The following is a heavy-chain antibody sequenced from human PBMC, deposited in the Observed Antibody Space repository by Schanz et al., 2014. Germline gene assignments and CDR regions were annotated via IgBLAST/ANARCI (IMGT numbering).Heavy chain of an antibody. V-gene: IGHV1-46*01. CDR3: ARAAYGGYTSTPLRY. CDR2: INPTGGST. CDR1: GYTFISYF. J-gene: IGHJ4*02. D-gene: IGHD5-12*01. Sequence: QVQLVQSGAEVKKPGASVKVSCKASGYTFISYFIHWVRQAPGQGLEWMGIINPTGGSTSYAQRFQGRVTVTRDTPTSTVYMELSSLRSEDTDVYYCARAAYGGYTSTPLRYWGQGTLVTVSS.